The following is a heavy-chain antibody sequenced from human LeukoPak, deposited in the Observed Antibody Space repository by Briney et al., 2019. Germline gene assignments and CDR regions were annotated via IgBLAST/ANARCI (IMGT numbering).Heavy chain of an antibody. Sequence: GGSLRLSCAGSGFTFSDYYMSWIRQAPGKGLEWVSSFSDSSSYTNYADSVKGRFTISRDNAKNSLYLQMSSLRAEDTAMYYCAWARGNSGLSSYDQWGQGTLVTVSP. J-gene: IGHJ4*02. V-gene: IGHV3-11*03. D-gene: IGHD5-12*01. CDR1: GFTFSDYY. CDR3: AWARGNSGLSSYDQ. CDR2: FSDSSSYT.